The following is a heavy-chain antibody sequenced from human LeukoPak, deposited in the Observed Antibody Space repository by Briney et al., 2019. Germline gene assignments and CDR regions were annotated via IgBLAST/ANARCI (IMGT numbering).Heavy chain of an antibody. D-gene: IGHD2-2*01. Sequence: GGSLRLSCAASGFTFSNAWMSWVRRAPGKGLEWVGRIKAKTNGGTADYTPPVKGRFTISRDDSKNTLYLQMNSLRAEDTAVYYCAREKEGYCSRTSCYLDYYYYYMDVWGKGTTVTVSS. CDR1: GFTFSNAW. V-gene: IGHV3-15*01. J-gene: IGHJ6*03. CDR2: IKAKTNGGTA. CDR3: AREKEGYCSRTSCYLDYYYYYMDV.